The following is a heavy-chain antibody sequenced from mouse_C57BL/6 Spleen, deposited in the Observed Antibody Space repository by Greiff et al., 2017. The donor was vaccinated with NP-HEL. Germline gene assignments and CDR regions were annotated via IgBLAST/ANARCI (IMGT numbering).Heavy chain of an antibody. D-gene: IGHD1-1*01. J-gene: IGHJ3*01. CDR1: GFTFSDYG. CDR3: ARQDGSPAWFAY. CDR2: ISNLAYSI. V-gene: IGHV5-15*04. Sequence: EVKVEESGGGLVQPGGSLKLSCAASGFTFSDYGMAWVRQAPRKGPEWVAFISNLAYSIYYADTVTGRFTISRKNDKNTLYLEMSSLRSEDTAMYYCARQDGSPAWFAYWGQGTLVTVSA.